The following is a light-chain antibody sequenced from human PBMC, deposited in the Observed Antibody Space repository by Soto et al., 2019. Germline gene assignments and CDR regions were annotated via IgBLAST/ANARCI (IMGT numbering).Light chain of an antibody. CDR2: WAS. V-gene: IGKV4-1*01. J-gene: IGKJ1*01. CDR3: QQYYKTPWT. CDR1: RSVLYSSNNKSY. Sequence: DIVMTQSPVSLAVSLGERAAINCRSSRSVLYSSNNKSYLAWYQQKPGQPPKLLIYWASTRESGVPDRFSGSGSETDFTLTITSLQAEDVAVYYCQQYYKTPWTFGQGTKVEIK.